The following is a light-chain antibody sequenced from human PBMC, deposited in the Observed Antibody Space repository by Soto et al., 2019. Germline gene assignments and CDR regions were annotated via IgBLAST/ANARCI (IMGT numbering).Light chain of an antibody. V-gene: IGKV3-11*01. Sequence: EIVLTQSPATLSLSPGERATLSCRASQSISSSLAWYQQKPGQAPRLLIYDASSRATGFPARFSVSGSGTDFTLTIDSLEPEDFAVYYCQQRSEWPRTFGQGTKVEIK. CDR2: DAS. CDR3: QQRSEWPRT. J-gene: IGKJ1*01. CDR1: QSISSS.